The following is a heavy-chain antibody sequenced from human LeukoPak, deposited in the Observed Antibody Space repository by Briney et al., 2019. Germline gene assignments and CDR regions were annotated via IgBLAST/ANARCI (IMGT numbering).Heavy chain of an antibody. CDR2: MNPDNSNT. CDR1: GYTFTSYD. J-gene: IGHJ4*02. CDR3: ARGLGGSYYLPFDY. Sequence: ASVKVSCKASGYTFTSYDINWVRQATGQGLEWMGWMNPDNSNTGYAQKFQGRVSMTRSTSTGTAYMELSSLRSEDTAVYYCARGLGGSYYLPFDYWGQGTLVTVSS. V-gene: IGHV1-8*01. D-gene: IGHD1-26*01.